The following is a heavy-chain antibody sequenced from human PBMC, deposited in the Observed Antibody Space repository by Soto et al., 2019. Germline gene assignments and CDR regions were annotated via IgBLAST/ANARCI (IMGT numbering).Heavy chain of an antibody. CDR1: GFTFSSYW. Sequence: GGSLRLSCAASGFTFSSYWMNWVRQTPGKGLEWVAYINHDGSSISYVDSVKGRFTISRDNAKNSLYLQMNSLRVDDTALYYCARDQDWALDYWGQGVTVVTVSS. J-gene: IGHJ4*02. D-gene: IGHD2-21*01. CDR3: ARDQDWALDY. V-gene: IGHV3-7*01. CDR2: INHDGSSI.